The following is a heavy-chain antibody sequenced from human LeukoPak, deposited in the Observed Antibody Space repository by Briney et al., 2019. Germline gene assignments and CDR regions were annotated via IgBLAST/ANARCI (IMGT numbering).Heavy chain of an antibody. Sequence: SETLSLTCTVSGGSISNYYWSWIRQPAGKGLEWIGRIYSSGSTNYNPSLKSRVTMSVDTSKNQFSLKLSSVTAADTAVYYCASGIGAAGSNAFDIRGQGTMVTVSS. CDR2: IYSSGST. CDR3: ASGIGAAGSNAFDI. V-gene: IGHV4-4*07. CDR1: GGSISNYY. J-gene: IGHJ3*02. D-gene: IGHD6-13*01.